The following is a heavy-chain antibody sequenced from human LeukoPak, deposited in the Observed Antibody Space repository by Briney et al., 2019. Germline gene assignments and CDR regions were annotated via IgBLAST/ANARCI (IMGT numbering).Heavy chain of an antibody. Sequence: SGTLSLTCAVSGGSISSSSYYWGWIRQPPGKGLEWIGSIYYSGSTYYNPSLKSRVTISVDTSKNQFSLKLSSVTAADTAVYYCARCEGVNYYGSGRSGYYYYMDVWGKGTTVTVSS. CDR1: GGSISSSSYY. V-gene: IGHV4-39*07. CDR3: ARCEGVNYYGSGRSGYYYYMDV. CDR2: IYYSGST. D-gene: IGHD3-10*01. J-gene: IGHJ6*03.